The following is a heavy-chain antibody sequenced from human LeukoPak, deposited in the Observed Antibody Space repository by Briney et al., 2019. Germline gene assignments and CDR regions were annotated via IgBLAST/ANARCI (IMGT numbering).Heavy chain of an antibody. D-gene: IGHD3-10*02. CDR2: ISSSGSAV. CDR3: AICRSGGTYCSGGFDY. J-gene: IGHJ4*02. CDR1: GFTFSDCY. V-gene: IGHV3-11*04. Sequence: AGGSLRLSCAASGFTFSDCYMSWLRQAPGKGLEWLSYISSSGSAVSYAGSVKGRFTISRDNAKNSLYLQMNTLRAEDTAVYYCAICRSGGTYCSGGFDYWGQGTLVTVSS.